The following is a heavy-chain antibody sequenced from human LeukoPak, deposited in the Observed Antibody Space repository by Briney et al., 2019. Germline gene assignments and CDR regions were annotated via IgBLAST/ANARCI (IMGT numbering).Heavy chain of an antibody. CDR3: ARDREAVAVDY. D-gene: IGHD6-19*01. CDR2: INAGNGNT. J-gene: IGHJ4*02. V-gene: IGHV1-3*01. CDR1: GYSFTSYA. Sequence: ASVKVSCKASGYSFTSYAMHWVRQAPGQRLEWMGWINAGNGNTKYSQKFQGRVTITRDTSTSTAYMELRSLRSDDTAVYYCARDREAVAVDYWGQGTLVTVSS.